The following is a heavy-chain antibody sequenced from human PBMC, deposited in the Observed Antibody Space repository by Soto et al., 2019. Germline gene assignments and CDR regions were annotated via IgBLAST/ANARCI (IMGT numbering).Heavy chain of an antibody. CDR3: ARFRAAGPFDY. CDR2: IYYSGST. Sequence: PSETLSLTCTLSGDSITRTTYFWAWIRQPPGKGLEWIGCIYYSGSTYYNPSLTSRVTISVDTSKNQFSLKLTSVTAADTAVYYCARFRAAGPFDYWGQGTLVTVSS. V-gene: IGHV4-39*07. D-gene: IGHD2-15*01. J-gene: IGHJ4*02. CDR1: GDSITRTTYF.